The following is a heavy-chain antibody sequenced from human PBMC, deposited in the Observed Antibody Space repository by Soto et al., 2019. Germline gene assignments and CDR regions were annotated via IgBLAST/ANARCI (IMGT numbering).Heavy chain of an antibody. CDR2: INSDGTTI. CDR3: TRAGSYRFDY. J-gene: IGHJ4*02. CDR1: GFTFSTSW. V-gene: IGHV3-74*01. Sequence: EVQLVESGGDLIQPGGSLRISWAASGFTFSTSWMHWVRQTPGEGLAWVSRINSDGTTINYADSVKGRFTISRDNAKNTLYLQMNSLRADDTAVYYCTRAGSYRFDYWGQGTLVTVSS. D-gene: IGHD1-26*01.